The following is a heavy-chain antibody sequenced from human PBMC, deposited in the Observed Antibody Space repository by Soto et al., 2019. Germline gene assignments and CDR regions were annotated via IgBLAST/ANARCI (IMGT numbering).Heavy chain of an antibody. V-gene: IGHV1-18*01. J-gene: IGHJ6*02. CDR1: GYTFTRYG. Sequence: ASVKVSCKASGYTFTRYGISWVRQAPGQGLEWKGWISGYNGDTNYAQKFQGRVSMTIDTSTTTAYMELRSLISDDTAVYYCAKNGQPPYYYYGLDVWGQGTKVTVSS. CDR3: AKNGQPPYYYYGLDV. CDR2: ISGYNGDT. D-gene: IGHD2-8*01.